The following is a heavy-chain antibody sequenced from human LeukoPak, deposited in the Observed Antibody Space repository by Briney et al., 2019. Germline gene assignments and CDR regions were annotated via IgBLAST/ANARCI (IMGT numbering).Heavy chain of an antibody. Sequence: PGGSLRLSCAASGFTFSSYAMHWVRQAPGKGLEWVAVISYDGSNKYYADSVKGRFTISRDNSKNTLYLQMNSLRAEDTAVYYCARDPLIDSSSWSFDYWGQGTLVTVSS. D-gene: IGHD6-13*01. CDR3: ARDPLIDSSSWSFDY. CDR1: GFTFSSYA. V-gene: IGHV3-30-3*01. J-gene: IGHJ4*02. CDR2: ISYDGSNK.